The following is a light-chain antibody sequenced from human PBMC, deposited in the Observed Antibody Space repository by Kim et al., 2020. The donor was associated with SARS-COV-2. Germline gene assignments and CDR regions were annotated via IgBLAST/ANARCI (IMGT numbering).Light chain of an antibody. V-gene: IGLV2-18*02. CDR1: SSDVGSYNR. CDR2: EAN. J-gene: IGLJ2*01. CDR3: SSYTSTSTLV. Sequence: QSALTQPPSVSGSPGQSVTISCTGTSSDVGSYNRVSWYQQPPGTAPKLMIYEANNRPSGVPDRFSGSKSGNTASLTISGLQAEDEADYYCSSYTSTSTLVFGGGTQLTVL.